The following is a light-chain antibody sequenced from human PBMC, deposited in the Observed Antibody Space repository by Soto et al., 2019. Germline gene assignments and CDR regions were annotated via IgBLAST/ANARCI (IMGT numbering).Light chain of an antibody. CDR1: SSNIGSHT. CDR3: AAWDDSLNGVV. CDR2: SIN. V-gene: IGLV1-44*01. Sequence: QTVVTQPPSASGTPGQRVTISCSGSSSNIGSHTVNWYQQLPGTAPKLLLFSINQRPSGVPDRFSGSKSGTSASLAISGLQSEDEADYYCAAWDDSLNGVVFGGGTTLTVL. J-gene: IGLJ3*02.